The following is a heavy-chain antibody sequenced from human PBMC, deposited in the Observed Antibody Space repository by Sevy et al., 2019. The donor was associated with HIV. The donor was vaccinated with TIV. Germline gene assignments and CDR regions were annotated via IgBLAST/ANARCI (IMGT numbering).Heavy chain of an antibody. Sequence: ASVKVSGMASGGSLTNYGMNWVRQAPGQGLGWMGGIIPRPGIENDAPNFRDRVTISGDTSMNPVYLELRRLKSEDTGVYFCASVRPCGGDCYFFDSWGQGTLVTVSS. CDR1: GGSLTNYG. V-gene: IGHV1-69*10. CDR2: IIPRPGIE. J-gene: IGHJ4*02. CDR3: ASVRPCGGDCYFFDS. D-gene: IGHD2-21*02.